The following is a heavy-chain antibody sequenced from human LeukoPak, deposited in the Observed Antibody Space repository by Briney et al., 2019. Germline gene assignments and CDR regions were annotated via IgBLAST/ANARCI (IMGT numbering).Heavy chain of an antibody. CDR2: IDYSGNT. J-gene: IGHJ4*02. CDR1: GGSISSSSYY. V-gene: IGHV4-39*01. CDR3: ARLDYGDYGGFDY. D-gene: IGHD4-17*01. Sequence: PSETLSLTCTVSGGSISSSSYYWGWIRQPPGKGPEWIGTIDYSGNTYYNPSRKSRVIISIDTSKNQFSLKVSSVTAADTAVYCCARLDYGDYGGFDYWGQGTLVTVSS.